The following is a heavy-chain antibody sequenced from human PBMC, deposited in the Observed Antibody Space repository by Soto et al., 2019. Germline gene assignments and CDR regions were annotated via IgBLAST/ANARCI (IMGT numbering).Heavy chain of an antibody. CDR3: ARDRVGRGSGPTYFDY. Sequence: GGSLRLSCAASGFTFGDSGMHWVRQAPGKGLEWVAVIWFDGSSKYYADSVQGRFTVSRDNSKNMLYLQMNSLRAEDTAVYFCARDRVGRGSGPTYFDYWGQGTLVTVSS. CDR1: GFTFGDSG. D-gene: IGHD1-7*01. J-gene: IGHJ4*01. CDR2: IWFDGSSK. V-gene: IGHV3-33*01.